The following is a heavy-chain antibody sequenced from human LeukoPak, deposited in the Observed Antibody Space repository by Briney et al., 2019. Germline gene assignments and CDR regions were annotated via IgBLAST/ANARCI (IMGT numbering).Heavy chain of an antibody. CDR3: VRSRGYSYGYSYYFDY. CDR1: GYSFTTNW. D-gene: IGHD5-18*01. J-gene: IGHJ4*02. Sequence: GESLKISCKGSGYSFTTNWIGWVRQMPGKGLEWMGIIYPGDSETRYSPSFQGQVTISADKSITTAHLQWSSLKASDTAMYYCVRSRGYSYGYSYYFDYWGQGTLVTVSS. V-gene: IGHV5-51*01. CDR2: IYPGDSET.